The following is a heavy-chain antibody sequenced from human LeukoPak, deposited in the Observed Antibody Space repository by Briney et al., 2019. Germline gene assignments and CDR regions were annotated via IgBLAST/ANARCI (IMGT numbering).Heavy chain of an antibody. Sequence: GASVKVSCKASGYIFFNYGISWVRQAPGQGLEWMGWISVYNGNTNYAQKLQGRVTMTTDTSTSTAYMELRSLRSDDTAVFYCARDYYGSGSYSWGQGTLVTVSS. J-gene: IGHJ5*02. CDR1: GYIFFNYG. V-gene: IGHV1-18*01. CDR3: ARDYYGSGSYS. D-gene: IGHD3-10*01. CDR2: ISVYNGNT.